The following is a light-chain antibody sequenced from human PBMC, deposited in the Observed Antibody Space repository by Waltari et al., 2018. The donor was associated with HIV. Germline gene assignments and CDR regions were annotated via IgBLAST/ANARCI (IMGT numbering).Light chain of an antibody. V-gene: IGLV1-44*01. CDR2: GKN. J-gene: IGLJ2*01. Sequence: QSVLTQPPSTSGTPGQRVTISCSGRSSNIGSNTVSWFQQLPGKAPNVLIYGKNQRPSGVPDRFSGSKSGTSASLAIGGLQSEDEADYYCASWDDSLNGPVFGGGTTLTVL. CDR3: ASWDDSLNGPV. CDR1: SSNIGSNT.